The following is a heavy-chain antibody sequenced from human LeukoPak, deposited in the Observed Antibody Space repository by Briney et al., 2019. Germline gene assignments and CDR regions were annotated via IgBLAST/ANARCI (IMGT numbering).Heavy chain of an antibody. J-gene: IGHJ5*02. D-gene: IGHD3-9*01. CDR3: ARDLGFDIRGNVGTSGWFDP. CDR1: GYTFTSYG. V-gene: IGHV1-18*01. Sequence: ASVKVSCKASGYTFTSYGISWVRQAPGQGLEWMGWISAYKGNTNYAQKLQGRVTMTTDTSTSTAYMELRSLRSDDTAVYYCARDLGFDIRGNVGTSGWFDPWGQGTLVTASS. CDR2: ISAYKGNT.